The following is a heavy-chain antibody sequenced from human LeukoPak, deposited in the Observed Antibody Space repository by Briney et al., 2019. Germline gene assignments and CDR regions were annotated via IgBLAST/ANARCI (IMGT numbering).Heavy chain of an antibody. D-gene: IGHD6-13*01. CDR3: AAHSSSWYDSLDY. Sequence: GGSLRLSCAASGFTFSSYSMNWVRQAPGKGLEWVSYISSSSSTIHYADSVKGRFTISRDNAKNSLYLQMNSLRAEDTAVYYCAAHSSSWYDSLDYWGQGTLVTVSS. CDR1: GFTFSSYS. J-gene: IGHJ4*02. V-gene: IGHV3-48*01. CDR2: ISSSSSTI.